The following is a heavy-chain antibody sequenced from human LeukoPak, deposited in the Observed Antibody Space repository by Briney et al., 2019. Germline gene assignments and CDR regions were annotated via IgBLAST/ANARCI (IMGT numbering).Heavy chain of an antibody. CDR1: GGSISSYY. CDR3: ARGGITGTISSWFDP. Sequence: SVTLSLTCTVSGGSISSYYWSWIRQPPGKGLEWIGYIYYSGSTNYNPSLKSRVTISVDTSKNQFSLKLSSVTAADTAVYYCARGGITGTISSWFDPWGQGTLVTVSS. CDR2: IYYSGST. J-gene: IGHJ5*02. D-gene: IGHD1-20*01. V-gene: IGHV4-59*01.